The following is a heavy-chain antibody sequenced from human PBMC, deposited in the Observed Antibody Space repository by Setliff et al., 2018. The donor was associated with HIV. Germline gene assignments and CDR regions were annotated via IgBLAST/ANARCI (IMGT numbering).Heavy chain of an antibody. J-gene: IGHJ6*03. CDR2: INHSGSA. CDR3: ARAGRGARWFYYMDV. Sequence: PSETLSLTCAVYGGSFSGYSWIWIRQPPGKGLEWIGEINHSGSANYNPSLKSRVTISADTSKNQLSLKLSSVTAADTAVYYCARAGRGARWFYYMDVWGKGTTVTVS. CDR1: GGSFSGYS. D-gene: IGHD6-6*01. V-gene: IGHV4-34*01.